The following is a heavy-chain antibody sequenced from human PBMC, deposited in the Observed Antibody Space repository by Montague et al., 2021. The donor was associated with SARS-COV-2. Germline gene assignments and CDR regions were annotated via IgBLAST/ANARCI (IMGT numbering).Heavy chain of an antibody. CDR2: IYYSGST. CDR3: AGRSSTMVRGVVDYYGMDV. Sequence: SETLSLTCTVSGGSISSSSYYWGWIRQPPGKGLEWIGSIYYSGSTYYNPSLKSRVTTSVDTSKNQFSLKLSSVTAADTAVYYCAGRSSTMVRGVVDYYGMDVWGQGTTVTVSS. D-gene: IGHD3-10*01. CDR1: GGSISSSSYY. V-gene: IGHV4-39*01. J-gene: IGHJ6*02.